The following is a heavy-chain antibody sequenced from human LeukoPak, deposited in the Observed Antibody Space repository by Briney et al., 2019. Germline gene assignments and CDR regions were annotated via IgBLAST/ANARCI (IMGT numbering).Heavy chain of an antibody. D-gene: IGHD6-13*01. CDR2: ISYDGSNK. J-gene: IGHJ4*02. Sequence: SGGSLRLSCAASGFTFSSYAMHWVRQAPGKGLEWVAVISYDGSNKYYADSVKGRFTISRDNSKNTLYLQMNSLRAEDTAVYYCARDPSLRRSWYFYFDYWGRGTLVTVSS. V-gene: IGHV3-30*04. CDR3: ARDPSLRRSWYFYFDY. CDR1: GFTFSSYA.